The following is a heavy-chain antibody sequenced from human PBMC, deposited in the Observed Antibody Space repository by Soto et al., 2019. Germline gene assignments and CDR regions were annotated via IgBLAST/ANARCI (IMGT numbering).Heavy chain of an antibody. J-gene: IGHJ6*02. CDR1: GYRFSSYW. CDR2: IYPGDSDT. Sequence: GESLKISCQGSGYRFSSYWIAWVRQMPGKGLEWMGIIYPGDSDTIYSPSFQGQVTFSVDKSTSTAYLQWSSLKASDTTMYYCARQGSNGAYYYYGMDVWGQGTTVTVSS. V-gene: IGHV5-51*01. CDR3: ARQGSNGAYYYYGMDV. D-gene: IGHD2-8*01.